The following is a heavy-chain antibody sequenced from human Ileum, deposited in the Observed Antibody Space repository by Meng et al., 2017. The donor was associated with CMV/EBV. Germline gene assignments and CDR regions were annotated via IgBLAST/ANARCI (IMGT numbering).Heavy chain of an antibody. CDR2: INHNGST. CDR1: GGSLSGYY. J-gene: IGHJ5*02. Sequence: QVQLQQGGAGLLKPSETLSLTCAVHGGSLSGYYWSWIRPPPEKRLEWIGEINHNGSTSYKPSLQSRVTISLDTSKNQFSLKLSSVTAADTAVYYCAREQGYGSGSYFRGWFDPWGQGTLVTVSS. V-gene: IGHV4-34*01. D-gene: IGHD3-10*01. CDR3: AREQGYGSGSYFRGWFDP.